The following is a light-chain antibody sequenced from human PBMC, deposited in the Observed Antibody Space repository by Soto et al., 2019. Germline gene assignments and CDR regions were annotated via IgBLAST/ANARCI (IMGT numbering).Light chain of an antibody. Sequence: DIQLTQSTSFLSSSVGDRVTISCRASQGMSTYVAWYQQKPGKAPKLLIYGASTLQSGVPSRFSGSESGAEFTLTISSLQPEDFATCYCQQLHSYPITFAQGTLLEIK. CDR3: QQLHSYPIT. J-gene: IGKJ5*01. CDR1: QGMSTY. V-gene: IGKV1-9*01. CDR2: GAS.